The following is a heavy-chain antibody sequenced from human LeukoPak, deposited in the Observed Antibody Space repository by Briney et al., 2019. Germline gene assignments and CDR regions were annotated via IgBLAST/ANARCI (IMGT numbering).Heavy chain of an antibody. Sequence: ASVKVSCKASGYKFTDDYMHWVRQAPGQGLEFMGWINPDSGYTNYAQKFKGRVTMTRDTSISTAYLEVRSLTSDDTAVYYCAPTAEAYTSWWKVWGQGTLVTVSS. D-gene: IGHD3-16*01. CDR2: INPDSGYT. J-gene: IGHJ4*02. CDR3: APTAEAYTSWWKV. CDR1: GYKFTDDY. V-gene: IGHV1-2*02.